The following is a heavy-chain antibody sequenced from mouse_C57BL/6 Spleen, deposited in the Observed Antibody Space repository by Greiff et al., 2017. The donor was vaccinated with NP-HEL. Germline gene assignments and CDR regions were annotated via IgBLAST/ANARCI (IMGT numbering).Heavy chain of an antibody. J-gene: IGHJ4*01. CDR1: GYTFTSYG. CDR3: ARVVFTTVVAKDAMDY. D-gene: IGHD1-1*01. CDR2: IYPRSGNT. Sequence: VQLQQSGAELARPGASVKLSCKASGYTFTSYGISWVKQRTGQGLEWIGEIYPRSGNTYYNEKFKGKATLTADKSSSTAYMELRSLTSEDSAVYFCARVVFTTVVAKDAMDYWGQGTSVTVSS. V-gene: IGHV1-81*01.